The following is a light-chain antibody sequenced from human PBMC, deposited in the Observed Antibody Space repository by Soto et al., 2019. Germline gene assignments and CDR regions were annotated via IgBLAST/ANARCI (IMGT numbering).Light chain of an antibody. CDR3: QQYSVYWT. J-gene: IGKJ1*01. Sequence: FQMTQSPSTLSASVGDRVTITCRASQTIGTYLNWYRHKSGAAPELLIYDASTLQSGVPSRFRGGASGTEFTLTISSLQPDDFATYYCQQYSVYWTFGQGTKVDI. CDR1: QTIGTY. V-gene: IGKV1-5*01. CDR2: DAS.